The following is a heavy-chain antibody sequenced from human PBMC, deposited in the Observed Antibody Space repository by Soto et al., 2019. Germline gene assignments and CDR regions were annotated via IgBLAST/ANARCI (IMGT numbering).Heavy chain of an antibody. CDR3: ATPRGSSSWLALGDFDY. CDR1: GGTFSSYA. Sequence: QVQLVQSGAEVKKPGSSVKVSCKASGGTFSSYAISWVRQAPGQGLEWMGGIIPIFGTANYAQKFQGRVTITADESTSTAYMELSSLRSEDTAVYYCATPRGSSSWLALGDFDYWGQGTLVTVSS. V-gene: IGHV1-69*12. J-gene: IGHJ4*02. CDR2: IIPIFGTA. D-gene: IGHD6-13*01.